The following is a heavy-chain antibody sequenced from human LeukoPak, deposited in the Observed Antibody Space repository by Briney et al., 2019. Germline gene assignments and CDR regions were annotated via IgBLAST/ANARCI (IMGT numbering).Heavy chain of an antibody. V-gene: IGHV3-7*01. D-gene: IGHD2-21*02. CDR3: ARRLLSVVTAIAGGGFDY. CDR2: IKQDGSEK. Sequence: GGSLRLSCAASGFTFSSYWMSWVRQAPGKGLEWVANIKQDGSEKYYVDSVKGRFTISRDNAKNSLYLQMNSLRAEDTAVYYCARRLLSVVTAIAGGGFDYWGQGTLVTVPS. J-gene: IGHJ4*02. CDR1: GFTFSSYW.